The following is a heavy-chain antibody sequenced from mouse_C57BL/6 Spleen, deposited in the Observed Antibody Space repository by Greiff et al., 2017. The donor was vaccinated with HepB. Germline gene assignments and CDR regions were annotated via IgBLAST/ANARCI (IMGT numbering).Heavy chain of an antibody. Sequence: QVTLKESGPGILQSSQTLSLTCSFSGFSLSTSGMGVSWIRQPSGKGLEWLAHIYWDDDKRYNPSLKSRLTISKDTSRNQVFLKITSVDTADTATYYCARRELSTEAMDYWGQGTSVTVSS. J-gene: IGHJ4*01. D-gene: IGHD1-1*01. CDR3: ARRELSTEAMDY. CDR1: GFSLSTSGMG. V-gene: IGHV8-12*01. CDR2: IYWDDDK.